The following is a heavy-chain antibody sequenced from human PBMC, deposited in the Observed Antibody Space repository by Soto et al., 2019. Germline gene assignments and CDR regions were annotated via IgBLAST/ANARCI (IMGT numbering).Heavy chain of an antibody. CDR3: ARDSPYSSSWRTARLTTFPVYGMDV. CDR1: GYTFTGYY. J-gene: IGHJ6*02. Sequence: ASVKVSCKASGYTFTGYYMHWVRQAPGQGLEWMGWINPNSGGTNYAQKFQGRVTMTRDTSISTAYMELSRLRSDDTAVYYCARDSPYSSSWRTARLTTFPVYGMDVWGQGTTVTVSS. CDR2: INPNSGGT. V-gene: IGHV1-2*02. D-gene: IGHD6-13*01.